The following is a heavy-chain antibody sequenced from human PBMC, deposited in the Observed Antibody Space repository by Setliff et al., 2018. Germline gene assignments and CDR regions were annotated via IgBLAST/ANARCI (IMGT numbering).Heavy chain of an antibody. CDR2: INPSGGSK. Sequence: GASVKVSCKASGYTFTSYYMHWVRQAPGQGLEWMGIINPSGGSKSYAQKFQGRVTITTDESTSTAYMELSSLRSEDTAVYYCAREGFQNWFDPWGQGTLVTVSS. J-gene: IGHJ5*02. V-gene: IGHV1-46*01. CDR3: AREGFQNWFDP. CDR1: GYTFTSYY.